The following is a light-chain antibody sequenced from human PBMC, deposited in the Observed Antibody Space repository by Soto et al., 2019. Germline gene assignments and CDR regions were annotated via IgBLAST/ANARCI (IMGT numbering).Light chain of an antibody. Sequence: EIVLTQSPATLSVSPGQGVTLYCRASQSVSSNLAWYQQRPGQAPRLLIYGAATRATGIPARSSGSRSGTEFTLTISSLQSEDFAVYYCQQYNNWPPITFGPGTRLEI. CDR2: GAA. CDR3: QQYNNWPPIT. V-gene: IGKV3-15*01. CDR1: QSVSSN. J-gene: IGKJ5*01.